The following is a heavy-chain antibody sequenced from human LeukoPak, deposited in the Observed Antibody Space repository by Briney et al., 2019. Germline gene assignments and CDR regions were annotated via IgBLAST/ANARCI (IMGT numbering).Heavy chain of an antibody. CDR2: IYYSGST. D-gene: IGHD3-22*01. V-gene: IGHV4-59*01. J-gene: IGHJ4*02. Sequence: SETLSLTCTVSGGSISSYYWSWIRQSPGKGLEWIGYIYYSGSTNYNPSLKSRVTISVDTSKNQFSLKLSSVTAADTAVYYCARDPPSSSGYPLGYFDYWGQGTLVTVSS. CDR1: GGSISSYY. CDR3: ARDPPSSSGYPLGYFDY.